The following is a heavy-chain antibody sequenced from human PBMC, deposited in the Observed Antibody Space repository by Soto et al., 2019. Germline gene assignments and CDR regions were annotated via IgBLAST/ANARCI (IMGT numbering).Heavy chain of an antibody. CDR1: GFTFKNFG. Sequence: QVQLVQSGGGVVQPGGSLRLSCVGSGFTFKNFGMHWVRQAPGKGLEWVAVMSHEETISDDDTTTYYANSVKGRFTIYRDDSKNTLLLHMNSLRADDTAVYYCARDWSKFSYNYPYYYAMDAWGQGTTVTVSS. J-gene: IGHJ6*02. D-gene: IGHD5-18*01. V-gene: IGHV3-30*03. CDR3: ARDWSKFSYNYPYYYAMDA. CDR2: MSHEETISDDDTTT.